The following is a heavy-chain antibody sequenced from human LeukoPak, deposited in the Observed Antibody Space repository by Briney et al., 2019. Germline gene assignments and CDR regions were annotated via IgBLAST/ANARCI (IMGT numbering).Heavy chain of an antibody. CDR2: INPSGGST. CDR3: ARANTIYSIVGATAIDY. V-gene: IGHV1-46*01. Sequence: GASVKVSCKASGYTFTSYYMHWVRQAPGQGLEWMGIINPSGGSTSYAQKFQGRVTMTRDMSTSTVYMELSSLRSEDTAVYYCARANTIYSIVGATAIDYWGQGTLVTVSS. D-gene: IGHD1-26*01. J-gene: IGHJ4*02. CDR1: GYTFTSYY.